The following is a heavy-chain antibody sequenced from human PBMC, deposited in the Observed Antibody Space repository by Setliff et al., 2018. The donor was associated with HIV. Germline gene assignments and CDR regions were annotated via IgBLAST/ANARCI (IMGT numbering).Heavy chain of an antibody. V-gene: IGHV1-2*02. J-gene: IGHJ6*03. D-gene: IGHD2-15*01. Sequence: ASVKVSCKASGYTFTGYYMHWVRQAPGQGLEWMGWVNPNSGDTNYTQKSQGRVTMTRDTSIRTAYMELSSLTSDDTAVYYCARGIVVVEWDYHYMDVWGKGTTVTVSS. CDR1: GYTFTGYY. CDR2: VNPNSGDT. CDR3: ARGIVVVEWDYHYMDV.